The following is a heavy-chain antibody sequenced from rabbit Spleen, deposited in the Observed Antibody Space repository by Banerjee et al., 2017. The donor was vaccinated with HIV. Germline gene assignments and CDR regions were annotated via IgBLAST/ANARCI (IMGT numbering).Heavy chain of an antibody. Sequence: QLVESGGGLVTLGGSLKLSCESSGIDFSSVGIVWVRQAPGKGLEWIAYIYPDYDVTDYANWVNGRFTISLDNAQDTVFLQLTSLTAADTATYFCARAFASASGYPYYFTLWGPGTLVTVS. J-gene: IGHJ4*01. V-gene: IGHV1S7*01. CDR1: GIDFSSVG. CDR3: ARAFASASGYPYYFTL. D-gene: IGHD1-1*01. CDR2: IYPDYDVT.